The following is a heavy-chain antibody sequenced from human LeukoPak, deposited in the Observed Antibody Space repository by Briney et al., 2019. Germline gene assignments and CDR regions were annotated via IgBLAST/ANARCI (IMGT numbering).Heavy chain of an antibody. Sequence: ASVKVSCKVSGYTLTELSMHWVRQAPGKGLEWMGGFDPEDGETIYAQKFQGRVTMTEDTSTDTAYMELSSLRSEDTAVYYCATSYCTNGVCYTSNWFDPWGQGTLVTVSS. CDR2: FDPEDGET. V-gene: IGHV1-24*01. J-gene: IGHJ5*02. CDR1: GYTLTELS. D-gene: IGHD2-8*01. CDR3: ATSYCTNGVCYTSNWFDP.